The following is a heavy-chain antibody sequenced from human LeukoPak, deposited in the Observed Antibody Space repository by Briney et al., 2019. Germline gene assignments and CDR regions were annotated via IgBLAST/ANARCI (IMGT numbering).Heavy chain of an antibody. CDR1: GFTFSSYS. D-gene: IGHD4-23*01. CDR2: ISSSSSYI. CDR3: ARDYGFQRWPEAFDY. V-gene: IGHV3-21*01. J-gene: IGHJ4*02. Sequence: PGGSLRLSCAASGFTFSSYSMNWVRQAPGKGLEWVSSISSSSSYIYYADSVKGRFTISRDNAKNSLYLQMNSLRAEDTAVYYCARDYGFQRWPEAFDYWGQGTLVTVSS.